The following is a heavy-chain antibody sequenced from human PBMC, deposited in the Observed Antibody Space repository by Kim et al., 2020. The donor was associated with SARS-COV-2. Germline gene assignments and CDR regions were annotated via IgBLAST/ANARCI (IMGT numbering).Heavy chain of an antibody. D-gene: IGHD5-12*01. CDR2: INHSGST. V-gene: IGHV4-34*01. CDR3: ARVNPYIVATIINPWYFD. J-gene: IGHJ4*01. CDR1: GGSFSGYY. Sequence: SETLSLTCAVYGGSFSGYYWSWIRQPPGKGLEWIGEINHSGSTNYNPSLKSRVTISVDTSKNQFSLKLSSVTAADTAVYYCARVNPYIVATIINPWYFD.